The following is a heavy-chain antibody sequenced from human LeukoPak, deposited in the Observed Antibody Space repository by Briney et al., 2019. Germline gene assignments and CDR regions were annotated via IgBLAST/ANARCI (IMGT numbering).Heavy chain of an antibody. J-gene: IGHJ4*02. V-gene: IGHV3-11*04. CDR2: ISSSGSTI. Sequence: AGGSLRLSCAASGFTFSDYYMSWIRQAPGKGLEWVSYISSSGSTIYYADSVKGRFTISRDNAENSLYLQLNSLRVEDTAVYYCVRDRSMYDSSSWTHFDYWGQGALAAVSS. CDR3: VRDRSMYDSSSWTHFDY. CDR1: GFTFSDYY. D-gene: IGHD3-22*01.